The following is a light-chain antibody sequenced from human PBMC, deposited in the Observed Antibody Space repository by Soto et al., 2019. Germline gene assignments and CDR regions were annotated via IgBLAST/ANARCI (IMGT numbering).Light chain of an antibody. CDR2: KVS. CDR3: MQGTYWPFT. V-gene: IGKV2-30*01. CDR1: QSLVYRDGNTY. Sequence: VMTQSPLSLPVTLGQPASISCRSSQSLVYRDGNTYLNWFQQRPGQSPRRLIYKVSNRDSGVPDRFSGSGSGTDFTLKISRVEAEDVGVYYCMQGTYWPFTFGPGTKVDIK. J-gene: IGKJ3*01.